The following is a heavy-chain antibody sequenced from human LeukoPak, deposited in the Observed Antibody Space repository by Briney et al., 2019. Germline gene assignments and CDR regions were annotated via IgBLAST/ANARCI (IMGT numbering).Heavy chain of an antibody. CDR3: ARHALGGSGWYYFDY. CDR2: IYPRDSRT. CDR1: GYSFSSYW. Sequence: GESLKISCKGYGYSFSSYWIAWVRQAPGKGLEWMGVIYPRDSRTTYSPSFQGHVTISADKSVNTAYLQWSSLTASDTAIFYCARHALGGSGWYYFDYWGQGTLVTVSS. J-gene: IGHJ4*02. D-gene: IGHD6-19*01. V-gene: IGHV5-51*01.